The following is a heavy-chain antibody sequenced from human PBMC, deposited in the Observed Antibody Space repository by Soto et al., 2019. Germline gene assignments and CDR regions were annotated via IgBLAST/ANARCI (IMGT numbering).Heavy chain of an antibody. CDR3: AHFGGYGDYDRDAFDI. CDR1: GFSLSTSGVG. CDR2: IYWDDDK. J-gene: IGHJ3*02. Sequence: QITLKESGPTLVKPTQTLTLTCTFSGFSLSTSGVGVGWIRQPPGKALEWLALIYWDDDKRYSPSLKSRLTHTKDTTKSQVVHTLIRMDPVETATYSCAHFGGYGDYDRDAFDIWGQGTMVTVSS. D-gene: IGHD4-17*01. V-gene: IGHV2-5*02.